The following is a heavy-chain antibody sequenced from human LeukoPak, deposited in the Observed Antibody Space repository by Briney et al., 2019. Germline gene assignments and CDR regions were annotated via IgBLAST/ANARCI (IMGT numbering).Heavy chain of an antibody. D-gene: IGHD3-22*01. V-gene: IGHV4-30-4*01. CDR3: ARADQDSSGYYPVCY. J-gene: IGHJ4*02. CDR2: IYYSGST. Sequence: SQTLSLTCTVSGGSISSGDYYWSWIRQPPGKGLEWIGYIYYSGSTCYNPSPKSRVTISVDTSKNQFSLKLSSVTAADTAVYYCARADQDSSGYYPVCYWGQGTLVTVSS. CDR1: GGSISSGDYY.